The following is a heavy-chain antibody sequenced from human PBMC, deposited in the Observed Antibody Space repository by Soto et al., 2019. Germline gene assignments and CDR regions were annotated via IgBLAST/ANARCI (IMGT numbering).Heavy chain of an antibody. V-gene: IGHV3-33*03. CDR1: GFTFRTYG. D-gene: IGHD3-22*01. Sequence: QVQLVESGGGVVQPGRSLRLSCAASGFTFRTYGMYWVRQAPGKGLEWVAIIWYDGSNIYYADAVKGRFTVSRDNSNNSLFLQMEYGTGADTAVYFCCGAYYYVTSGRFYVGPHQWWGQGTLVTVS. CDR2: IWYDGSNI. J-gene: IGHJ4*02. CDR3: CGAYYYVTSGRFYVGPHQW.